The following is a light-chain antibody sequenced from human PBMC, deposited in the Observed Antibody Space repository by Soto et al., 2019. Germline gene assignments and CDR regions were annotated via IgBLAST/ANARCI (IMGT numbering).Light chain of an antibody. Sequence: DIQMTQSPSSLSASVGDRVTITCRATHDINNCLAWYQQKAGKVPKLLIYAASSLQSGVPSRFSGSGSVTDFTLTITSLQPEDVATYYCQEYKNAPLTFGGGTKVDNK. CDR1: HDINNC. J-gene: IGKJ4*01. CDR2: AAS. CDR3: QEYKNAPLT. V-gene: IGKV1-27*01.